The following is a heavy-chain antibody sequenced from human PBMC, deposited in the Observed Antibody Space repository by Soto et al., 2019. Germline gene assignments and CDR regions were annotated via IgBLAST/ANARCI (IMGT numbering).Heavy chain of an antibody. D-gene: IGHD5-12*01. CDR2: IYYSGST. CDR3: ARDRGSGYDRGGSYYYYGMHV. CDR1: GGSISSGGYY. V-gene: IGHV4-31*03. J-gene: IGHJ6*02. Sequence: QVQLQESGPGLVKPSQTLSLTCTVSGGSISSGGYYWSWIRQHPGKGLEWIGYIYYSGSTYYNPSLKSRVTISVDTSKNQFSLKLSSVTAADTAVYYCARDRGSGYDRGGSYYYYGMHVWGQGTTVTVSS.